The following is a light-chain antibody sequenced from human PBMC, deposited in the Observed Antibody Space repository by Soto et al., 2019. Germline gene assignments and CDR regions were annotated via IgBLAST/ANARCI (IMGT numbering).Light chain of an antibody. CDR3: QQLNSYPIT. CDR1: QGLSSA. V-gene: IGKV1-9*01. Sequence: DIQLTQSPSFLSASVGDRVTITCRASQGLSSALAWYQQKPGKAPKLLIYAASTLQSGFPSRFSGSGSGTEFTLTISSLQPEDFATYYCQQLNSYPITFGQGTRLEIK. J-gene: IGKJ5*01. CDR2: AAS.